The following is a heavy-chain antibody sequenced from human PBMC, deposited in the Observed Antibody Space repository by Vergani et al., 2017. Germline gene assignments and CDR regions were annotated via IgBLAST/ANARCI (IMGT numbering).Heavy chain of an antibody. CDR1: GFTFDDYA. V-gene: IGHV3-33*08. CDR2: IWYDGSNK. D-gene: IGHD2-2*01. Sequence: VQLVESGGGLVQPGRSLRLSCAASGFTFDDYAMHWVRQAPGKGLEWVAVIWYDGSNKYYADSVKGRFTISRDNSKNTLYLQMNSLRAEDTAVYYCARDSRQLLHSYYYYGMDVWGQGTTVTVSS. CDR3: ARDSRQLLHSYYYYGMDV. J-gene: IGHJ6*02.